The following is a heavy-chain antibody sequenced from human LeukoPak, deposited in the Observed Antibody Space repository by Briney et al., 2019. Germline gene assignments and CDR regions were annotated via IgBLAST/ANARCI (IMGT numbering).Heavy chain of an antibody. CDR3: ARDGGGTYYYDSSGPEAFDI. J-gene: IGHJ3*02. CDR2: ISSSSSTI. CDR1: GFTFSSYS. Sequence: GGSLRLSCAASGFTFSSYSMNWVRQAPGKGLEWVSYISSSSSTIYYADSVKGRFTISRDNAKNSLYLQMNSLRAEDTAVYYCARDGGGTYYYDSSGPEAFDIWGQGTMVTVSS. V-gene: IGHV3-48*04. D-gene: IGHD3-22*01.